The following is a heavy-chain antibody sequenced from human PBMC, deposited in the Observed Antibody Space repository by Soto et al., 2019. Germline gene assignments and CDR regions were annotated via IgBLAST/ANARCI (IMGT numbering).Heavy chain of an antibody. V-gene: IGHV4-59*01. CDR1: GGSISSYY. CDR3: ARVQPYDSSGYSFDY. D-gene: IGHD3-22*01. J-gene: IGHJ4*02. CDR2: IYYSGST. Sequence: SETLSLTCTVSGGSISSYYWSWIRQPPGKGLEWIGYIYYSGSTNYNPSLKSRVTISVDTSKNQFSLKLSSVTAADTAVYYCARVQPYDSSGYSFDYWGQGTLVTVS.